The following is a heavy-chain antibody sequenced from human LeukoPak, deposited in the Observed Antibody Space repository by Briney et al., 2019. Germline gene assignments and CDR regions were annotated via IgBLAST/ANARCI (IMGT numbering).Heavy chain of an antibody. CDR3: ARDGGLYYYYGMDV. D-gene: IGHD3-16*01. Sequence: GGSLRLSCAASGFTFSSYGIHWVRQAPGKGLEWVAVIWYDGSNKYYADSVKGRFTISRDNSKNTLYLQMNSLRAEDTAVYYCARDGGLYYYYGMDVWGQGTTVTVSS. V-gene: IGHV3-33*01. CDR2: IWYDGSNK. J-gene: IGHJ6*02. CDR1: GFTFSSYG.